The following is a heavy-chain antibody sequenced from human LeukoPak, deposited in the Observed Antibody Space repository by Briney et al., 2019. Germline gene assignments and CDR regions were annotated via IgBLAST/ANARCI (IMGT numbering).Heavy chain of an antibody. Sequence: SETLSLTCTVSGGAISSSSYYWGWIRPPPGKGLGWIGSIYYSGSTYYNPSLKSRVTISVDTSKNQFSLKLSSVTAADTAVYYCARQGSGYYWGKYYFDYWGQGTLVTVSS. CDR1: GGAISSSSYY. V-gene: IGHV4-39*01. D-gene: IGHD3-22*01. J-gene: IGHJ4*02. CDR2: IYYSGST. CDR3: ARQGSGYYWGKYYFDY.